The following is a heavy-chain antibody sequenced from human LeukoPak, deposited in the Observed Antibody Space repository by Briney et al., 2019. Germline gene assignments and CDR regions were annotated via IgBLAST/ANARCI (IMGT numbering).Heavy chain of an antibody. CDR1: GLTFSSYG. CDR3: VKGMVPAAPPYNYYGMDV. Sequence: GGSLRLSWSASGLTFSSYGMHWVRQAPGKGLEYVSAISRNGDSTYYADSVKGRLTISRDNSKNTLYLQMSSLRVEDTAVFFCVKGMVPAAPPYNYYGMDVWGQGTTVTVSS. V-gene: IGHV3-64D*09. CDR2: ISRNGDST. D-gene: IGHD2-2*01. J-gene: IGHJ6*02.